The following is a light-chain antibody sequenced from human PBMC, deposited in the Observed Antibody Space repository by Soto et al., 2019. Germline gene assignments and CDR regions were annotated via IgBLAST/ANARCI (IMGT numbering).Light chain of an antibody. CDR1: SSDVGGYNY. CDR2: DVS. Sequence: QSALTQPASVSGSPGLSITISCTGTSSDVGGYNYVSWYQQHPGKAPKLMIYDVSNRPSGVSNRFSGSKSGNTASLTISGLQAEDEADYYCSSYTGSSTYVVFGGGAKLTVL. V-gene: IGLV2-14*01. J-gene: IGLJ2*01. CDR3: SSYTGSSTYVV.